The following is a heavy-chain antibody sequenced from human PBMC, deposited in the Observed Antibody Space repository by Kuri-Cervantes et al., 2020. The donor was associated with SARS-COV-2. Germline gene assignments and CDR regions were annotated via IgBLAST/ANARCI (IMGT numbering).Heavy chain of an antibody. D-gene: IGHD3-10*01. J-gene: IGHJ4*02. Sequence: ASVKVSCKASGGTFSSYAISWVRQAPGQGLEWMGWINPKNGATNYAQKFQGRVTMTRDTSISTAYMELSRLRSDDTAVYYCARDYVEGTMGGGYWGQGTLVTVSS. CDR2: INPKNGAT. CDR3: ARDYVEGTMGGGY. V-gene: IGHV1-2*02. CDR1: GGTFSSYA.